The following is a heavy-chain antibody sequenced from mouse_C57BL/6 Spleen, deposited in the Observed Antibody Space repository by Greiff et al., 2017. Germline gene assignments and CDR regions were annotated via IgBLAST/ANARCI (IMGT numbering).Heavy chain of an antibody. Sequence: VQLQQPGAELVKPGASVKLSCKASGYTFTSYWMHWVKQRPGQGLEWIGMIHPNSGSTNYNEKFKSKATLTVDKSSSTAYMQLSSLTSEDSAVXYCATRTYYDYDEGFAYWGQGTLVTVSA. CDR1: GYTFTSYW. CDR3: ATRTYYDYDEGFAY. D-gene: IGHD2-4*01. CDR2: IHPNSGST. J-gene: IGHJ3*01. V-gene: IGHV1-64*01.